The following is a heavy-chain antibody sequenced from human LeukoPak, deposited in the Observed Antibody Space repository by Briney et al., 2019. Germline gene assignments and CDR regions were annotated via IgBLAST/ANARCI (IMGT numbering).Heavy chain of an antibody. CDR1: GGSISSGSYY. CDR3: ARSRIQLWLNY. CDR2: IYTSGST. V-gene: IGHV4-61*02. Sequence: SETLSLTCTVSGGSISSGSYYWSWIRQPAGKGLEWIVRIYTSGSTNYNPSLKSRITISVDTTENQFSLKLSSVTAADTAVYYCARSRIQLWLNYWGQGTLVTVSS. D-gene: IGHD5-18*01. J-gene: IGHJ4*02.